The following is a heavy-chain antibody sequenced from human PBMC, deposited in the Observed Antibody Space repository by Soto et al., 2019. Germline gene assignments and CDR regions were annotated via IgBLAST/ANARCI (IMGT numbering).Heavy chain of an antibody. CDR3: AKAGIRFDP. CDR1: GFTFSSYG. V-gene: IGHV3-30*18. D-gene: IGHD1-20*01. Sequence: QVQLVESGGGVVQPGRSLRLSCAASGFTFSSYGMHWVRQAPGKGLEWVAVISYDGSKKYYADSVKGRFTISRDNSKNTLYLQMNSLRAEDTAVYYCAKAGIRFDPWGQGTLVTVAS. CDR2: ISYDGSKK. J-gene: IGHJ5*02.